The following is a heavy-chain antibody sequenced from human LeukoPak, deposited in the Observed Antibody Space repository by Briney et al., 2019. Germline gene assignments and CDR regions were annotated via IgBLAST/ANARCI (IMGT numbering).Heavy chain of an antibody. CDR3: ARAFRQFLDYYYYAMDV. V-gene: IGHV4-30-4*01. Sequence: SQTLSLTCTVSGGSISSGDYYWTWIRQPPGKGLEWIGYIYYSGSTYYNPSLKSRVTISVDTSKNQFSLKLSSVAAADTAVYYCARAFRQFLDYYYYAMDVWGQGTTVTVSS. J-gene: IGHJ6*02. D-gene: IGHD3-3*01. CDR1: GGSISSGDYY. CDR2: IYYSGST.